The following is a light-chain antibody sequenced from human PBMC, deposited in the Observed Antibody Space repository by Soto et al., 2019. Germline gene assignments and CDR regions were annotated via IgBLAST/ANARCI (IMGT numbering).Light chain of an antibody. J-gene: IGKJ3*01. Sequence: EIVLTQSPGTLSLSPGERATLSCRASQNINSRYLAWYQQKPGQAPRLLLYGASSRATGIPDRFSGSGSGTDYTLTISRLEPEDFAGYYCQQFGSSHGFTFGPGTKVDIK. V-gene: IGKV3-20*01. CDR1: QNINSRY. CDR2: GAS. CDR3: QQFGSSHGFT.